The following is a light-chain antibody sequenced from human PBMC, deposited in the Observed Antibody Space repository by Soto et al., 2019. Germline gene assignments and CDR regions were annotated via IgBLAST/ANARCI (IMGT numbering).Light chain of an antibody. CDR1: QAINNY. CDR2: DAS. CDR3: QQYESLLPL. Sequence: DIQMTQSPSSLSASVGDRVTITCQASQAINNYLNWYQQKPGKPPKLLIYDASNLEAGVPSRFSGGGSGTDFSFSITSLQPEDVATYYCQQYESLLPLFGPGTTVQIK. J-gene: IGKJ3*01. V-gene: IGKV1-33*01.